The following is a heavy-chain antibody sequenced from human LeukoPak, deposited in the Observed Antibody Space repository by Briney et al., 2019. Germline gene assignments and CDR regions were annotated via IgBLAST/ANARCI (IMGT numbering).Heavy chain of an antibody. Sequence: ASVKVSCKASGYTFTSYDLNWVRRATGQGLEWMGWMSPASGNTGYAQKLQGRVTMTTDTSTSTAYMELRSLRSDDTAVYYCARAFHTSNYDILTGYYYYYGMDVWGQGTTVTVSS. D-gene: IGHD3-9*01. CDR2: MSPASGNT. J-gene: IGHJ6*02. V-gene: IGHV1-8*01. CDR1: GYTFTSYD. CDR3: ARAFHTSNYDILTGYYYYYGMDV.